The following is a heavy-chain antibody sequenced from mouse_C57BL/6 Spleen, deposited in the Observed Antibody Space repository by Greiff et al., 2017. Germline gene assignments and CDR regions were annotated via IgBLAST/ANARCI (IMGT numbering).Heavy chain of an antibody. J-gene: IGHJ4*01. V-gene: IGHV3-1*01. CDR1: GYSITSGYD. CDR2: ISYSGST. D-gene: IGHD2-5*01. Sequence: EVQLVESGPGMVKPSQSLSLTCTVTGYSITSGYDWHWIRHFPGNKLEWMGYISYSGSTNYNPSLKSRTPITHDTSKNHFFLKLNAVTTENTATYYCARGGTYYRNRYAMDYWGQGTSVTVSS. CDR3: ARGGTYYRNRYAMDY.